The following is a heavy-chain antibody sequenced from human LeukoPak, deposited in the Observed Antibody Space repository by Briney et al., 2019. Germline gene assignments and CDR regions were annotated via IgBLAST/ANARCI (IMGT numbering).Heavy chain of an antibody. CDR3: ANDVVGQQWPENY. V-gene: IGHV3-23*01. CDR2: ISGSGSET. Sequence: GGSVTLSCVASGFTFSSYAMSWVRQPPGRGLEWVAVISGSGSETYYADSVKGRFTISRDNSKNTRFLQMNSLRAEDTALYYCANDVVGQQWPENYWGEGTLVSVSS. D-gene: IGHD6-19*01. J-gene: IGHJ4*02. CDR1: GFTFSSYA.